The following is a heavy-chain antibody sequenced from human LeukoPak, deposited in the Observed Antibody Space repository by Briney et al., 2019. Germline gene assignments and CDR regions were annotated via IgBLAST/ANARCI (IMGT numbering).Heavy chain of an antibody. CDR3: AREANDYVWGSYRYYYYFDY. J-gene: IGHJ4*02. Sequence: GGSLRLSCAAPGFTFSGYSMNWVRQAPGKGLEWVANIKQDGSEKYYVDSVKGRFTISRDNAKNSLYLQMNSLRAEDTAVYYCAREANDYVWGSYRYYYYFDYWGQGTLVTVSS. D-gene: IGHD3-16*02. CDR2: IKQDGSEK. CDR1: GFTFSGYS. V-gene: IGHV3-7*01.